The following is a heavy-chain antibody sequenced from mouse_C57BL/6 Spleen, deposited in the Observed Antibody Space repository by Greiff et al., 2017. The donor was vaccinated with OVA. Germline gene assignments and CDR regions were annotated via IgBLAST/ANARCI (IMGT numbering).Heavy chain of an antibody. CDR3: ARREGGDYDDYAMDY. CDR1: GYTFTSYW. V-gene: IGHV1-59*01. D-gene: IGHD2-4*01. Sequence: QVQLKQPGAELVRPGTSVKLSCKASGYTFTSYWMHWVKQRPGQGLEWIGVIDPSDSYTNYNQKFKGKATLTVDTSSSTAYMQLSSLTSEDSAVYYCARREGGDYDDYAMDYWGQGTSVTVSS. CDR2: IDPSDSYT. J-gene: IGHJ4*01.